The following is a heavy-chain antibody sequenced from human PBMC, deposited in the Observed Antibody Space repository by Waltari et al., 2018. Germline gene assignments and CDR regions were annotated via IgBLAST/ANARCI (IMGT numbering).Heavy chain of an antibody. V-gene: IGHV3-23*04. Sequence: EVQLVESGGGLVQPGGSLRLSCAASGFTFSSYAMSWVRQAPGKGLEWVSAISGSGGSKYYADSVKGRFTISRDNSKNTLYLQMNSLRAEDTAVYYCAQAAAGTKEYYYYYMDVWGKGTTVTVSS. CDR1: GFTFSSYA. J-gene: IGHJ6*03. D-gene: IGHD6-13*01. CDR3: AQAAAGTKEYYYYYMDV. CDR2: ISGSGGSK.